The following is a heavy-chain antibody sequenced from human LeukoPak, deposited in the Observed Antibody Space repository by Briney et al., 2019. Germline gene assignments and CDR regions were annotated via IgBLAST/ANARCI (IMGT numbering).Heavy chain of an antibody. CDR3: ARDVTAMNTLDY. D-gene: IGHD5-18*01. Sequence: SETLSLTCAVYGGSFSGYYWSWIRQPPGKGLGWIGEINHSGSTNYNPSLKSRVTVSVDTSKNQFSLWLSSVTAADTAVYYCARDVTAMNTLDYWGQGTLVTVSS. J-gene: IGHJ4*02. CDR1: GGSFSGYY. V-gene: IGHV4-34*01. CDR2: INHSGST.